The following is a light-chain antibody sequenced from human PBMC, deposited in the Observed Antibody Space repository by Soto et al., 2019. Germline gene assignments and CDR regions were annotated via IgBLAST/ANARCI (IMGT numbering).Light chain of an antibody. J-gene: IGLJ1*01. CDR1: SSDVGGYNY. V-gene: IGLV2-14*03. CDR2: DVS. Sequence: QSVLTQPASVSGSPGQSIAISCTGTSSDVGGYNYVSWYQQHPGKAPKLMIYDVSNRPSGVSNRFSGSKSGNTASLTISGLQAEDEADYYCCSYTTSSTYVFGTGTNHRP. CDR3: CSYTTSSTYV.